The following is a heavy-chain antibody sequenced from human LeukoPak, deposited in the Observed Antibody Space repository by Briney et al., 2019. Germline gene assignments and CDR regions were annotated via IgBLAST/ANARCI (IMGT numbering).Heavy chain of an antibody. J-gene: IGHJ6*04. D-gene: IGHD1-26*01. CDR2: ISAYNGNT. CDR1: GYTFTTHG. V-gene: IGHV1-18*04. CDR3: ARSRWEGQEDYYYAMDV. Sequence: ASVKVSCKASGYTFTTHGISWVRQAPGQGLEWLGWISAYNGNTNSAQKLYGRVTMTTDTSTSTAYMEPRSLRSDDTAVYYCARSRWEGQEDYYYAMDVWGKGTTVTVSS.